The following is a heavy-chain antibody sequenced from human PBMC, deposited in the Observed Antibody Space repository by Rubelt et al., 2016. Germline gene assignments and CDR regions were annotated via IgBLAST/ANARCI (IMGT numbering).Heavy chain of an antibody. J-gene: IGHJ4*02. CDR3: ARAWVEQLPTN. CDR2: IYHSGST. V-gene: IGHV4-38-2*02. Sequence: QVQLQESGPGLVKPSETLSLTCTVSGYSISSGYYWGWIRQPPGKGLEWIGSIYHSGSTYYNPSLKSRVTISVDTSKNQFSLKLSSVTAADTAVYYCARAWVEQLPTNWGQGTLVTVSS. CDR1: GYSISSGYY. D-gene: IGHD6-6*01.